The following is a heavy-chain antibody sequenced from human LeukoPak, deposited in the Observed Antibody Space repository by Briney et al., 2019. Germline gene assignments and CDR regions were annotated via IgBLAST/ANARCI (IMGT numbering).Heavy chain of an antibody. CDR1: GYTFTSYA. Sequence: ASVKVSCTASGYTFTSYAMHWVRQAPGQRLEWMGWINAGNGNTKYSQKFQGRVTITRDTSASTAYMELSSLRSEDTAVYYCARDPVIVVVPAAIGNWFDPWGQGTLVTVSS. CDR3: ARDPVIVVVPAAIGNWFDP. CDR2: INAGNGNT. D-gene: IGHD2-2*01. V-gene: IGHV1-3*01. J-gene: IGHJ5*02.